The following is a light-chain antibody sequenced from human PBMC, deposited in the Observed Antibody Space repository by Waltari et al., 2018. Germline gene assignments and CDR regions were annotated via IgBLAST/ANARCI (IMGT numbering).Light chain of an antibody. Sequence: DIVMTQSPLSLPVTPGEPASISCRSSQSLLFVNGSNYLDWYLQKPGQSPQLLSYFASNRAAGVPDRFSGSGSGTDFTLKISSVEADDVVVYYCMQALETPYTFGQGTSLDIK. CDR2: FAS. J-gene: IGKJ2*01. CDR1: QSLLFVNGSNY. V-gene: IGKV2-28*01. CDR3: MQALETPYT.